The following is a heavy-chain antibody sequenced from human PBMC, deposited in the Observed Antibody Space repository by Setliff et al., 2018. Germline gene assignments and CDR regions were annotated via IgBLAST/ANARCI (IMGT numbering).Heavy chain of an antibody. J-gene: IGHJ1*01. Sequence: PSETLSLTCTVSGGSISSYYWSWIRQPPGKGLEWIGYINYSGSTNYNPSLKSRVTISEDMSKNQFSLKVSSVTAADTAIYYCALSSSWFKDFQHWGQGTQVTV. V-gene: IGHV4-59*01. CDR2: INYSGST. CDR3: ALSSSWFKDFQH. CDR1: GGSISSYY. D-gene: IGHD6-13*01.